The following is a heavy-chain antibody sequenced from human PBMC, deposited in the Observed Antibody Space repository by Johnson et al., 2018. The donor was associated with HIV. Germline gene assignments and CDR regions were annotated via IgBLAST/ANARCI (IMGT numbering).Heavy chain of an antibody. V-gene: IGHV3-30-3*01. J-gene: IGHJ3*02. CDR2: KSYDGSNK. D-gene: IGHD2-8*02. CDR1: GFTFSSYA. CDR3: ARDDLRDTGAFDI. Sequence: QVQLVESGGGVVQPGRSLRLSCAASGFTFSSYAMHWVRQAPGKGLEWVAVKSYDGSNKYYADSVKGRFTISRDNSKNTLYLQMNSLRAEGTAVYYCARDDLRDTGAFDIWGQGTMVTVSS.